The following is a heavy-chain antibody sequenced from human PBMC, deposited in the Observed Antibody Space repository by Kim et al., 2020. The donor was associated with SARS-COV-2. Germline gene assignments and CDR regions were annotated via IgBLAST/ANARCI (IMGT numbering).Heavy chain of an antibody. CDR3: ARGRYYYGSGSQDFDY. V-gene: IGHV3-74*01. J-gene: IGHJ4*02. D-gene: IGHD3-10*01. Sequence: TVKGRFTISRDNAKNTLYLQMNSLRGEDTAVYYCARGRYYYGSGSQDFDYWGQGTLVTVSS.